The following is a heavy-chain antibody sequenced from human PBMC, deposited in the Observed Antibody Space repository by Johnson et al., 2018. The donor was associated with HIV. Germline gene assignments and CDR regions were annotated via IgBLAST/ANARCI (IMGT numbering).Heavy chain of an antibody. J-gene: IGHJ3*02. V-gene: IGHV3-15*01. CDR2: IKSKTDGGTT. Sequence: VQLVESGGGLVQPGGSLRLSCAASGFTFSNAWMSWVRQAPGKGLEWVGRIKSKTDGGTTDYAAPVKGRFTITRDDSKNTLYVQMNSLKTEDTAVYYCARACRDGYTCDAFDIWGQGTMVTVSS. CDR3: ARACRDGYTCDAFDI. D-gene: IGHD5-24*01. CDR1: GFTFSNAW.